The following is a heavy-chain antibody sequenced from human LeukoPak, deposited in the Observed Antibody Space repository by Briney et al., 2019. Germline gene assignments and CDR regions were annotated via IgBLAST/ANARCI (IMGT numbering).Heavy chain of an antibody. CDR2: IKSKTSGGT. J-gene: IGHJ4*02. CDR3: VIDDLYDSGGYFYDYFDY. V-gene: IGHV3-15*05. Sequence: GGSLRLSCTASGFTFSSYSLNWVRQAPGKGLEWVGRIKSKTSGGTDYAEPLKGRFIISRDDSKGTLFLQMNNLEAEDTAVYYCVIDDLYDSGGYFYDYFDYWGQGSLVTVTS. CDR1: GFTFSSYS. D-gene: IGHD3-22*01.